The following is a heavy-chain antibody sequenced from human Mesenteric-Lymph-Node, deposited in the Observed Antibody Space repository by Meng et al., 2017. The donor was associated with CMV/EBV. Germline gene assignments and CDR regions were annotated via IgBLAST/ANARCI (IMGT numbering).Heavy chain of an antibody. CDR2: MYYSGRT. CDR3: GRASGVFCSSANCYRSGTDV. CDR1: GGSMKRNTYY. Sequence: SETLSLTCTVSGGSMKRNTYYWGWIRQPPGKGLEWIGSMYYSGRTHYNPSLKRRVSIFGDSSKNHRSLNLRSVTGADTAVYYCGRASGVFCSSANCYRSGTDVWGPGTTVTVSS. J-gene: IGHJ6*02. V-gene: IGHV4-39*07. D-gene: IGHD2-2*02.